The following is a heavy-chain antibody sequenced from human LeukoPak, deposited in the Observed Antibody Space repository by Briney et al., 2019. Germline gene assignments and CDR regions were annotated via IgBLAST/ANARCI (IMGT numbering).Heavy chain of an antibody. CDR3: AREGDTVTYPDY. D-gene: IGHD4-17*01. J-gene: IGHJ4*02. CDR2: ISYDGSNK. V-gene: IGHV3-30*04. Sequence: GGPLRLSCAASGFTFSSYAMHWVRQAPGKGLERVAVISYDGSNKYYADSVKGRFTISRDNSKNTLYLQMNSLRAEDTAVYYCAREGDTVTYPDYWGQGTLVTVSS. CDR1: GFTFSSYA.